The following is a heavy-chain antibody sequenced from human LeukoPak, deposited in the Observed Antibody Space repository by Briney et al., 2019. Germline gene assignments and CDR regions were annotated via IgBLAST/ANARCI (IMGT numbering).Heavy chain of an antibody. CDR1: GFTFSSYG. CDR3: AKEGPFSGPVTDY. J-gene: IGHJ4*02. CDR2: IRFDASNI. D-gene: IGHD5-12*01. Sequence: GGSLRLSCAASGFTFSSYGMHWVRQAPGKGLEWVAFIRFDASNIQNADSVKGRFTISRDNSKSTLYLQMNSLRAEDTAVYFCAKEGPFSGPVTDYWGQGTLVTVSS. V-gene: IGHV3-30*02.